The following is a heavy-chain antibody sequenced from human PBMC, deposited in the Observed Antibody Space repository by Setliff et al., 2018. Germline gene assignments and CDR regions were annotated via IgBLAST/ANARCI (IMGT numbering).Heavy chain of an antibody. V-gene: IGHV3-7*01. J-gene: IGHJ5*02. D-gene: IGHD3-3*01. CDR3: AGDVFDFRTGQAGP. Sequence: LRLSCSASGFTFSSLWMAWVRQAPGKGLEWVANINQGGSDQFYVESVKGRFTISRDNAKNSLYLQMNSLRVEDTAVYYCAGDVFDFRTGQAGPWGQGTLVTVSS. CDR1: GFTFSSLW. CDR2: INQGGSDQ.